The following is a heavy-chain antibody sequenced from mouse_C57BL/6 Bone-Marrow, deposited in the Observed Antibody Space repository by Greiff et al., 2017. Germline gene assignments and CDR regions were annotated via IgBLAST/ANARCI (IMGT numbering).Heavy chain of an antibody. D-gene: IGHD2-1*01. CDR3: TRDLVPLYYGNYERWFAY. CDR2: ISSGGDYI. J-gene: IGHJ3*01. Sequence: EVKLMESGEGLVKPGGSLKLSCAASGFTFSSYAMSWVRQTPEKRLEWVAYISSGGDYIYYADTVKGRFTISRDNARNTLYLQMSSLKSEDTAMYYCTRDLVPLYYGNYERWFAYWGQGTLVTVSA. V-gene: IGHV5-9-1*02. CDR1: GFTFSSYA.